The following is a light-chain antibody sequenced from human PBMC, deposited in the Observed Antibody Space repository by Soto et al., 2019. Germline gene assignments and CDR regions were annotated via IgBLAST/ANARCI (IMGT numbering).Light chain of an antibody. Sequence: EIVLTQSPGTLSLSPGERATLSCRASQSVSSIYLAWYQQKPGQAPRLLIYGASSRATGIPDRFSGSGSGIDFTLTISRLEPEDFAVYYCQQYGSSLPWTFGQGTKVEI. CDR2: GAS. V-gene: IGKV3-20*01. J-gene: IGKJ1*01. CDR3: QQYGSSLPWT. CDR1: QSVSSIY.